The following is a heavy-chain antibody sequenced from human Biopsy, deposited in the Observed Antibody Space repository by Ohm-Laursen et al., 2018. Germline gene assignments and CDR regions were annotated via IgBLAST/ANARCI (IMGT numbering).Heavy chain of an antibody. D-gene: IGHD2-15*01. J-gene: IGHJ5*01. CDR2: IRDKANSYTT. Sequence: GSLRLSCAASGSSFCDNYMDWVRQAPGQGLEWVGRIRDKANSYTTDYAASVKGRFTISRDDSKNSLYLQMNSLKTEDTALYYCARAGRYCSGGGCYSWFDSWGQGTPVTVSS. V-gene: IGHV3-72*01. CDR3: ARAGRYCSGGGCYSWFDS. CDR1: GSSFCDNY.